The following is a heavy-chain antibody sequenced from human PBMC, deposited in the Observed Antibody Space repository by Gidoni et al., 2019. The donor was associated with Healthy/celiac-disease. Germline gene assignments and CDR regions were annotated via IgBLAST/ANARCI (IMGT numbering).Heavy chain of an antibody. CDR1: GGTFSSYA. J-gene: IGHJ4*02. Sequence: QVQLVQSGAEVKKPGSSVKVSCKASGGTFSSYAISWVRQAPGQGLEWMGRIIPILGIANYAQKFQGRVTITADKSTSTAYMELSSLRSEDTAVYYCARDLCGGIQLWSFDYWGQGTLVTVSS. D-gene: IGHD5-18*01. V-gene: IGHV1-69*09. CDR2: IIPILGIA. CDR3: ARDLCGGIQLWSFDY.